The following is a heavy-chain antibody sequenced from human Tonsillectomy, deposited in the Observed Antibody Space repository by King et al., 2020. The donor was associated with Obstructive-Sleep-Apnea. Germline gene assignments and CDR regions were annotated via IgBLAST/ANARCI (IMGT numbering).Heavy chain of an antibody. Sequence: QLVQSGGGLVQPGGSLRLSCAASGFTFSSYSMNWVRQAPGKGLEWVSYISSSSSTIYYADSVKGRFTISRDNAKNSLYLQMNSLRAEDTAVYYCARDPPFVVVIPGRYWGQGTLVTVSS. CDR2: ISSSSSTI. CDR1: GFTFSSYS. J-gene: IGHJ4*02. CDR3: ARDPPFVVVIPGRY. V-gene: IGHV3-48*04. D-gene: IGHD3-3*01.